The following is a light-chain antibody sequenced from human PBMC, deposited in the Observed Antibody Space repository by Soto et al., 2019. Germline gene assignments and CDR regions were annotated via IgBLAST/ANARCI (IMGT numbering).Light chain of an antibody. CDR2: AAS. CDR1: QSISNY. CDR3: QQSYGTPLT. Sequence: DIEMTQSPSSLSASVGDRVTIACRASQSISNYLNWYQHKPGKVPKLLIYAASSLQSGVPTRFSGSGSGTDFTLTISSLQPEDFATYHCQQSYGTPLTFGGGTKVEIK. V-gene: IGKV1-39*01. J-gene: IGKJ4*01.